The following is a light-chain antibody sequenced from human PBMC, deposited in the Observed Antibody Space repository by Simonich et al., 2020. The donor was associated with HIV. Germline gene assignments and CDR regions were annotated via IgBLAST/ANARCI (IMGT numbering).Light chain of an antibody. CDR1: SGHSSYA. Sequence: QLVLTQSPSASASLGASVKLTCTLSSGHSSYAIEWHQQQPEKGPRSLMRLNSDGSHSKGDGIPDRFSGSSSGAERYLTISSLQSEDEADYYCQTWGTVIRVFGGGTKLTVL. CDR3: QTWGTVIRV. CDR2: LNSDGSH. V-gene: IGLV4-69*01. J-gene: IGLJ3*02.